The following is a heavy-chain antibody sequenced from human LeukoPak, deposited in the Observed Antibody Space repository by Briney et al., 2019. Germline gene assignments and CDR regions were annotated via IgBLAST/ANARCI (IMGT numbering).Heavy chain of an antibody. CDR3: AREVYYYDRSGSYPRFDY. CDR1: GGSISSYY. D-gene: IGHD3-22*01. J-gene: IGHJ4*02. Sequence: SETLSLTCTVSGGSISSYYWSWIRQAPGKGLEWVGFIFYNGSTNYNPSLKSRVTISVHTSKNQFSLKLSPVTAAATAVYSCAREVYYYDRSGSYPRFDYWGQGTLVTVPS. CDR2: IFYNGST. V-gene: IGHV4-59*01.